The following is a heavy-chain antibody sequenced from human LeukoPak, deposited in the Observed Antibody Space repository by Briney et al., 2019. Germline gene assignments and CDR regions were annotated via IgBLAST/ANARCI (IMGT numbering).Heavy chain of an antibody. CDR3: ARAPCDSTGYETPLAFDI. D-gene: IGHD3-22*01. CDR1: GFTFSTYT. Sequence: GGSLRLSCAASGFTFSTYTMNWVSQAPGKGLEWVSTISSSSSYIYYGDSVKGRFTISRDNAKNSLYLQMNSLRAEDTAVYCCARAPCDSTGYETPLAFDIWGQGTMVTVSS. V-gene: IGHV3-21*01. J-gene: IGHJ3*02. CDR2: ISSSSSYI.